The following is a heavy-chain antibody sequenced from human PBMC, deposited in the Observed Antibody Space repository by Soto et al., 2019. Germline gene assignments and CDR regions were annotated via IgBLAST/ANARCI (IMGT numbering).Heavy chain of an antibody. D-gene: IGHD2-2*01. CDR3: ARDAWRAYCSSTSCYLRH. Sequence: QVQLVQSGAEVKKPGSSVKVSCKASGGTFSSYAISWVRQAPGRGLEWMGGIIPIFGTANYAQKFQGRVTITADESTSTAYMELSSLRSEDTAVYYCARDAWRAYCSSTSCYLRHWGQGTLVTVSS. V-gene: IGHV1-69*01. CDR2: IIPIFGTA. J-gene: IGHJ4*02. CDR1: GGTFSSYA.